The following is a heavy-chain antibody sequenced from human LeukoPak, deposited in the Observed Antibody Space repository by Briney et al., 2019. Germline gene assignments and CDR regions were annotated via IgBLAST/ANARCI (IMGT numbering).Heavy chain of an antibody. CDR3: ARGPRDGYPTGVLDY. J-gene: IGHJ4*02. CDR1: GFTFSSYG. CDR2: ISYDGSNK. D-gene: IGHD5-24*01. V-gene: IGHV3-30*03. Sequence: GGSLRLSCAASGFTFSSYGMHWVRQAPGKGLEWVAVISYDGSNKYYADSVEGRFTISRDNSKNTLYLQLNSLRAEDTAMYYCARGPRDGYPTGVLDYWGQGTLVTVSS.